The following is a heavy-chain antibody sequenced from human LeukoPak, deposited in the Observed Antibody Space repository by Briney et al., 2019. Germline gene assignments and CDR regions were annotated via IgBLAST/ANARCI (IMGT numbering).Heavy chain of an antibody. CDR1: GFTFSSYS. Sequence: GGSLRLPCAASGFTFSSYSMNWVRQAPGKGLEWVSYISSSSSTIYYADSVKGRFTISRDNAKNSLYLQMNSLRAEDTAVYYCAREEDIVVVPAAIRGDPFDYWGQGTLVTVSS. D-gene: IGHD2-2*02. J-gene: IGHJ4*02. V-gene: IGHV3-48*01. CDR2: ISSSSSTI. CDR3: AREEDIVVVPAAIRGDPFDY.